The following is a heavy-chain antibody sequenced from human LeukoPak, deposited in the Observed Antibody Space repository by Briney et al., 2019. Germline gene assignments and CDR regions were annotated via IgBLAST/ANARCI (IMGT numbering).Heavy chain of an antibody. CDR2: ISYDGSNK. CDR3: AKGGSYNDFDY. D-gene: IGHD1-26*01. J-gene: IGHJ4*02. V-gene: IGHV3-30*18. Sequence: GGSLSLSCAASGFTFSSYGMHWVRQAPGKGLEWVAVISYDGSNKYYADSVKGRFTISRDNSKNTLYLQMNSLRAEDTAVYYCAKGGSYNDFDYWGQGTLVTVSS. CDR1: GFTFSSYG.